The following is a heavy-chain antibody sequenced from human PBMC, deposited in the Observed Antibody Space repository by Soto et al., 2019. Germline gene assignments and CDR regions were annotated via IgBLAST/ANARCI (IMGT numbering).Heavy chain of an antibody. CDR2: IYYSGST. CDR3: ARQVQLCLDY. CDR1: GGSISSYY. J-gene: IGHJ4*02. Sequence: SETLSLTCTVSGGSISSYYWSWIRQPPGKGLEWIGYIYYSGSTNYNPSLKSRVTISVDTSKNQFSLKLSSVTAADTAVYYCARQVQLCLDYWGQGTLVTVSS. V-gene: IGHV4-59*08. D-gene: IGHD6-13*01.